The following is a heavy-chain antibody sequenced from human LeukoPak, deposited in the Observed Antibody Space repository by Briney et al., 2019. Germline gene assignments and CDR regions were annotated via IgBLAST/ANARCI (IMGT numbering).Heavy chain of an antibody. Sequence: SETLSLTCTVSGGSISSGDYYWSWIRQPPGKGLEWIGYIYYSGSTYYNPSLKSRVTISVDTSKNQFSLKLSSVTAADSAVYYCARDWTRGMVATSGMDVRGQGTTVTVSS. D-gene: IGHD5-12*01. J-gene: IGHJ6*02. CDR1: GGSISSGDYY. V-gene: IGHV4-30-4*01. CDR2: IYYSGST. CDR3: ARDWTRGMVATSGMDV.